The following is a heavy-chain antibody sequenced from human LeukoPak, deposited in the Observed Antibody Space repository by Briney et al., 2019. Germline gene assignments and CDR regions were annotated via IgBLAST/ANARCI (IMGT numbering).Heavy chain of an antibody. CDR3: ARTGGGGSGHFDY. V-gene: IGHV4-59*01. Sequence: SETLSLTCTVSGGSISRYYWSWIRQPPGKGLEWIGYIYYSGSTNYNPSLKSRVTIPVDTSKNQFSLKLSSVTAADTAVYYCARTGGGGSGHFDYWGQGTLVTVSS. CDR2: IYYSGST. D-gene: IGHD3-10*01. J-gene: IGHJ4*02. CDR1: GGSISRYY.